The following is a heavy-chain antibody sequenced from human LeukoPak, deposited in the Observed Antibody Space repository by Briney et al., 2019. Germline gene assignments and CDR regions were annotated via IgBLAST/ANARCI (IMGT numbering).Heavy chain of an antibody. CDR2: IYTSGST. D-gene: IGHD3-3*01. J-gene: IGHJ6*03. Sequence: SETLSLTCTVSGGSISCYYWSWIRQPAGKGLEWIGRIYTSGSTNYNPSLKSRVTMSVDTSKNQFSLKLSSVTAADTAVYYCARDPFWSGYCTDYYYYMDVWGKGTTATVSS. V-gene: IGHV4-4*07. CDR3: ARDPFWSGYCTDYYYYMDV. CDR1: GGSISCYY.